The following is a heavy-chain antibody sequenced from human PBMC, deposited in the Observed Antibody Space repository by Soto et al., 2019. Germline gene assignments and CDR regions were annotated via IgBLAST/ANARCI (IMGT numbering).Heavy chain of an antibody. CDR1: GFTFSDYA. CDR2: VSHDGRNT. J-gene: IGHJ4*02. CDR3: AKGGRQWLVTSGFNY. Sequence: VQLVESGGDVVQPGRSLRLSCAASGFTFSDYAMHWVRQAPGKGLEWVAVVSHDGRNTHYADSVKGRFTISRDSSKNTVTLEMTSLRAEDTAVYSCAKGGRQWLVTSGFNYWGQGALVTVSS. V-gene: IGHV3-30*18. D-gene: IGHD6-19*01.